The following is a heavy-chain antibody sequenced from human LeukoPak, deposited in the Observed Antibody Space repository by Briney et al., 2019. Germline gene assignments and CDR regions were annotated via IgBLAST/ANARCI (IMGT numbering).Heavy chain of an antibody. CDR3: ARVLAAYYDSTIWFDP. J-gene: IGHJ5*02. D-gene: IGHD3-22*01. CDR1: GGSISSYY. CDR2: IYYSGST. Sequence: SETLSLTCTVSGGSISSYYWSWIRQPPGKGLEWIGYIYYSGSTNYNPSLKSRVTISVDTSKNQFSLKLSSVTAADTAVYYCARVLAAYYDSTIWFDPWGQGTLVTVS. V-gene: IGHV4-59*01.